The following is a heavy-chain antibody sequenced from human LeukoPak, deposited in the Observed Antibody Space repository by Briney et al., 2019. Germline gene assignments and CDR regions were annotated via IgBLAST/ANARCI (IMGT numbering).Heavy chain of an antibody. Sequence: GGSLRLSCAASGFTFSSYGMHWVRQAPGKGLEWVAFIRYDGSNKYYVDSVKGRFTISRDNSKNTLYLQMNSLRAEDTALYYCAKSPYYDFWPFDYWGQGTLVTVSS. CDR1: GFTFSSYG. J-gene: IGHJ4*02. V-gene: IGHV3-30*02. CDR3: AKSPYYDFWPFDY. D-gene: IGHD3-3*01. CDR2: IRYDGSNK.